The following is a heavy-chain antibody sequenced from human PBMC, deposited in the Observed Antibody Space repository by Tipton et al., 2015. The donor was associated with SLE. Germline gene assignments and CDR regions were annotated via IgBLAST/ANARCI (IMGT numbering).Heavy chain of an antibody. V-gene: IGHV4-59*01. Sequence: TLSLTCTVSGGSISSYYWSWIRQPPGKGLEWIGYSYYSGSTNYNPSLKSRVNISVDKSKNQFFLKLRSVTAADTAVYYCVAGSSGGAFDIWGQGTMVTVPS. CDR1: GGSISSYY. CDR2: SYYSGST. J-gene: IGHJ3*02. D-gene: IGHD6-13*01. CDR3: VAGSSGGAFDI.